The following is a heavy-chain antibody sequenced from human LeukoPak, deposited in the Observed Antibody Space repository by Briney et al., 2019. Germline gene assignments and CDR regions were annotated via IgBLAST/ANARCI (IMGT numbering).Heavy chain of an antibody. CDR3: AKDQTVAVAGPFDN. Sequence: GGSLRLSCAVSGFTFSDYYMSWVRQAPGKGLEWVSGISGSAVSTFYADSVKGRFTISRDNSKTTLYLHMDSLRVEDTAVYYCAKDQTVAVAGPFDNWGQGTLVTVSS. J-gene: IGHJ4*02. V-gene: IGHV3-23*01. D-gene: IGHD6-19*01. CDR2: ISGSAVST. CDR1: GFTFSDYY.